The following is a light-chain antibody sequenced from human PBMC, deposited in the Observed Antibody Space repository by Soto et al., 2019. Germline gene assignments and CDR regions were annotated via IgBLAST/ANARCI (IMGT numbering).Light chain of an antibody. V-gene: IGKV1-12*01. CDR3: RQANGLPLT. CDR2: EAS. J-gene: IGKJ4*01. CDR1: QDIRSW. Sequence: DIQMTQSPSSVAASVGDRVTSTCRASQDIRSWLAWYQQKPGKAPKLLIYEASSLQSGVPSRFSGSGAGTDFTLTVRSLQPEDCATYSCRQANGLPLTGRGGTKV.